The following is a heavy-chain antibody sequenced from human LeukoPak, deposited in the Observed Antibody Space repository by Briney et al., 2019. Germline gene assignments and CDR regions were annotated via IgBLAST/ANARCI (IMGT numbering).Heavy chain of an antibody. Sequence: SETLSLTCAVSGGSISSGDDSWSWIRQPPGKGLEWIGYIYHSGSNYYNPSLKSRVTISVDRSKNQFSLKLSSVTAADTAVYYCARSTYYYGSGSPSPFSHFYYGMDVWGQGTTVTVSS. CDR2: IYHSGSN. CDR3: ARSTYYYGSGSPSPFSHFYYGMDV. V-gene: IGHV4-30-2*01. CDR1: GGSISSGDDS. J-gene: IGHJ6*02. D-gene: IGHD3-10*01.